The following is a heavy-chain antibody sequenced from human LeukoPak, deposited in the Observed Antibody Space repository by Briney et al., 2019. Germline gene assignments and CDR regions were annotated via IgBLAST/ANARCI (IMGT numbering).Heavy chain of an antibody. D-gene: IGHD5/OR15-5a*01. CDR3: ARHLYPTQEDYFDY. Sequence: KPSETLSLTCAVYGGSFSGYYWSWIRQPPGKGLEWIGSIYYSGSTYYNPSLKSRVTISVDTSKNQFSLKLSSVTAADTAVYYCARHLYPTQEDYFDYWGQGTLVTASS. J-gene: IGHJ4*02. CDR1: GGSFSGYY. V-gene: IGHV4-34*01. CDR2: IYYSGST.